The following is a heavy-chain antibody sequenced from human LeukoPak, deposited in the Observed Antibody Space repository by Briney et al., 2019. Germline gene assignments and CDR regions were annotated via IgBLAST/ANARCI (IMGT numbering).Heavy chain of an antibody. CDR3: ATLKRGGGSYYFDY. Sequence: SETLSLTCTVSGGSISSYYWSWIRQPPGKGLEWIGYIYYSGSTNYNPSLKSRVTISVDTSKNQFSLKLSSVTAADTAVYYCATLKRGGGSYYFDYWGQGTLVTASS. D-gene: IGHD1-26*01. CDR1: GGSISSYY. V-gene: IGHV4-59*01. CDR2: IYYSGST. J-gene: IGHJ4*02.